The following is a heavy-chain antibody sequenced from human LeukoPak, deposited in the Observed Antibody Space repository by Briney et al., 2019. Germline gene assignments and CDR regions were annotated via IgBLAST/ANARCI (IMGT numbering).Heavy chain of an antibody. D-gene: IGHD6-19*01. CDR2: FDPEDGET. J-gene: IGHJ3*02. CDR3: ALRLEGIAVSDAFDI. CDR1: GYNLTELS. V-gene: IGHV1-24*01. Sequence: ASVKVSCKVSGYNLTELSMHWVRQAPGKGLEWMGGFDPEDGETIYAQKFQGRVTMTEDTSTDTAYMELSSLRSEDTAVYYCALRLEGIAVSDAFDIWGQGTMVNVSS.